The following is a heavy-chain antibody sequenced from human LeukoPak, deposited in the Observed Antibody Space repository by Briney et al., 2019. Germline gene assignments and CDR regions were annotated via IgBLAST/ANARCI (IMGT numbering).Heavy chain of an antibody. CDR1: GFPFSSYS. Sequence: GGSLRLSCAASGFPFSSYSMTWVRQAPGKGLEWVANIKPDGTTKFYVDSVKGRFTISRDNALNSLYLQMNSLRAEDTAIYYCAKDIGIAVAGSAFDIWGQGTMVTVSS. CDR3: AKDIGIAVAGSAFDI. D-gene: IGHD6-19*01. CDR2: IKPDGTTK. V-gene: IGHV3-7*03. J-gene: IGHJ3*02.